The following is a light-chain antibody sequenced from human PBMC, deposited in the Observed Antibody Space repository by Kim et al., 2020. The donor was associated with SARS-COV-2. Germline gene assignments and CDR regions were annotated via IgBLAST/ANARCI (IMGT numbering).Light chain of an antibody. Sequence: EIVMTQSPATLSVSPGERATLSCRASQSVKNNLAWYQQKPGQTPRLVIYGASTRATGIPARFRGSGSGTEFTLTISSLQSEDFAVYYCQQYNNWPRTFGQGTKVDIK. V-gene: IGKV3-15*01. CDR1: QSVKNN. CDR3: QQYNNWPRT. J-gene: IGKJ1*01. CDR2: GAS.